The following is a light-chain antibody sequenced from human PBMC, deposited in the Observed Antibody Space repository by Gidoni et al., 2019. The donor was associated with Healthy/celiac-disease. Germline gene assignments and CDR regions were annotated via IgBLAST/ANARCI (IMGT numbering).Light chain of an antibody. J-gene: IGKJ1*01. V-gene: IGKV1-5*03. CDR2: KAS. CDR1: QSISCW. Sequence: IQMTQSPSTMSASVGDRVTITCRASQSISCWLAWYQQKPGKAPKLLIYKASSLESGVPSRFSGSGSGTEFTLTISSLQPDDFATYYCQQYNSYPSTFGQGTKVEIK. CDR3: QQYNSYPST.